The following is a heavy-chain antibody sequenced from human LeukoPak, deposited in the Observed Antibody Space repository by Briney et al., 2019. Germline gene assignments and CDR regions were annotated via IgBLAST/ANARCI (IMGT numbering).Heavy chain of an antibody. D-gene: IGHD5-24*01. V-gene: IGHV3-30*18. CDR1: GFTFSTYG. CDR3: AKVRGGRMARLAPLEY. Sequence: GRSLRLSCAASGFTFSTYGMHWVRQAPGKGLEWVAVMSYDGSNKYYADSVKGRFTISRDNSENTLYLQMNSLRSEDTAVYYCAKVRGGRMARLAPLEYWGQGALVTVSS. CDR2: MSYDGSNK. J-gene: IGHJ4*02.